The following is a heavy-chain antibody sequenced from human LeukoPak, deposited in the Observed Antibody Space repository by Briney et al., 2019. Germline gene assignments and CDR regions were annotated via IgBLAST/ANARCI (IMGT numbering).Heavy chain of an antibody. CDR2: IYHSGST. CDR3: ARARAHCYDSSGYYD. CDR1: GGSISSGGYS. D-gene: IGHD3-22*01. J-gene: IGHJ4*02. Sequence: SETLSLTCAVSGGSISSGGYSWSWIRQPPGKGLEWIGYIYHSGSTYYNPSLKSRVTISVDRSKNQFSLKLSSVTAADTAVYYCARARAHCYDSSGYYDWGQGTLVTVSS. V-gene: IGHV4-30-2*01.